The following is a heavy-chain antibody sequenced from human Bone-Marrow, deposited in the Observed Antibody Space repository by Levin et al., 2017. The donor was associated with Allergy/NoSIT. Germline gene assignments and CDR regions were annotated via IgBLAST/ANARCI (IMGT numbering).Heavy chain of an antibody. Sequence: KTGGSLRLSCKGSGYSFTSYWISWVRQMPGKGLEWMGRIDPSDSYTNYSPSFQGHVTISADKSISTAYLQWSSLKASDTAMYYCARHGNCSSTSCRRPASWFDPWGQGTLVTVSS. V-gene: IGHV5-10-1*01. CDR1: GYSFTSYW. D-gene: IGHD2-2*01. CDR2: IDPSDSYT. J-gene: IGHJ5*02. CDR3: ARHGNCSSTSCRRPASWFDP.